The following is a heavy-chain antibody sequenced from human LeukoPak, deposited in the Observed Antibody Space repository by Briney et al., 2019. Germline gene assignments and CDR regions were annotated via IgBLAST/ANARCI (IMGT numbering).Heavy chain of an antibody. CDR3: ARPIVVVPAARGYYMDV. CDR1: DDSISSYY. V-gene: IGHV4-4*07. D-gene: IGHD2-2*01. J-gene: IGHJ6*03. Sequence: PSETLSLTCTVSDDSISSYYWSWIRQPAGKGLEWIGRIYTSGSTNYNPSLKSPVTMSVDTSKNQFSLKLSSVTAADTAVYYCARPIVVVPAARGYYMDVWGKGPTVTVSS. CDR2: IYTSGST.